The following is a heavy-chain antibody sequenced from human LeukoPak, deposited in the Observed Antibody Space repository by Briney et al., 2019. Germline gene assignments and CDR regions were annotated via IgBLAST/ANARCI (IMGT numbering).Heavy chain of an antibody. CDR1: GFTFSGSA. Sequence: GGSLRLSCAASGFTFSGSAMHWVRQASGKGLEWVGRIRSKANSYATAYAASVKGRFTISRDDSKNTAYLQMNSLKTEDTAVYYCTRLWSYYPRSDAFDIWGQGTMVTVSS. CDR3: TRLWSYYPRSDAFDI. CDR2: IRSKANSYAT. D-gene: IGHD1-26*01. J-gene: IGHJ3*02. V-gene: IGHV3-73*01.